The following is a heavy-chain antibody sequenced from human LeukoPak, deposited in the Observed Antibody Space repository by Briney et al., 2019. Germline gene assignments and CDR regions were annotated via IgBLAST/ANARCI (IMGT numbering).Heavy chain of an antibody. V-gene: IGHV1-18*01. J-gene: IGHJ6*04. D-gene: IGHD4-23*01. CDR2: ISPYNGNT. CDR3: ARGGVTSVVDV. CDR1: GYTFRNYG. Sequence: GASVTVSFMTSGYTFRNYGINWLRQIRGQGLDWMGWISPYNGNTNYVQKLQGRVTMTTDTSTSTAYMELRSLTSGNTAGYYCARGGVTSVVDVRGKGTTVTISS.